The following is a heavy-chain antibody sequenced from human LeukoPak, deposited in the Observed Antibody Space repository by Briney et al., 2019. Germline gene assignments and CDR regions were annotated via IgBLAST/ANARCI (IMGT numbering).Heavy chain of an antibody. J-gene: IGHJ4*02. CDR2: IIPIFGTA. D-gene: IGHD3-22*01. Sequence: SVKVSCKASGGTFSSYAISWVRQAPGHGLEWMGGIIPIFGTANYAQKFQGRVTITADESTSTAYMELSSLRSEDTAVYYCFSTRTYYYDSSGYQNHDYWGQGTLVTVSS. CDR3: FSTRTYYYDSSGYQNHDY. CDR1: GGTFSSYA. V-gene: IGHV1-69*01.